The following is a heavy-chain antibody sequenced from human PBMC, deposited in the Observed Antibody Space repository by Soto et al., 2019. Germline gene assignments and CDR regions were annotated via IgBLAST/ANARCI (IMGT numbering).Heavy chain of an antibody. CDR3: ARATLAGVRY. D-gene: IGHD3-10*02. CDR1: GGSVSSGSYY. J-gene: IGHJ4*02. V-gene: IGHV4-61*03. CDR2: IYYSGST. Sequence: QVQLQESGPGLVKPSETLSLTCTVSGGSVSSGSYYWSWIRQPPGKGLEWIGYIYYSGSTNYNPSLKSRVTISVDTSKNHVSLKLSSVTAADTAVYYCARATLAGVRYWGQGTLVTVSS.